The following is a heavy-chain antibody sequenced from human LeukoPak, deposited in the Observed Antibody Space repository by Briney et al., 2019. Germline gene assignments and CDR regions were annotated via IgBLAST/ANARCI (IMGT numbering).Heavy chain of an antibody. CDR3: ARRGGSSDC. CDR2: IYYSGST. J-gene: IGHJ4*02. CDR1: GGSISSSSYY. V-gene: IGHV4-39*01. Sequence: VKPSETLSLTCTVSGGSISSSSYYWGWIRQPPGKGLEWIGSIYYSGSTHYNPSLKSRVTISVDTSKNQFSLKLSSVTAADTAVYYCARRGGSSDCWGQGTLVTVSS. D-gene: IGHD1-26*01.